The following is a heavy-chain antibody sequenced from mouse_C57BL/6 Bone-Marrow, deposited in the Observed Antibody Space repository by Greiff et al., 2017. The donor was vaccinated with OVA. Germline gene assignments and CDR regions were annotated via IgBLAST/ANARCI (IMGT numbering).Heavy chain of an antibody. CDR3: ARSRITRYYAMDY. D-gene: IGHD1-1*01. CDR2: INPSNGGT. CDR1: GYTFTSYW. Sequence: QVQLQQPGTELVKPGASVKLSCKASGYTFTSYWMHWVKQRPGQGLEWIGNINPSNGGTNYNGKFKGKATLTADKSSSTAYMQLSSLTSEDSAVYFCARSRITRYYAMDYWGQGTSVTVSS. V-gene: IGHV1-53*01. J-gene: IGHJ4*01.